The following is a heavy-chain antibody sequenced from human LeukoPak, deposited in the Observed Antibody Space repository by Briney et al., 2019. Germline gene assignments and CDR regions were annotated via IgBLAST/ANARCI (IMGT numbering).Heavy chain of an antibody. CDR3: ATGGIAARRTYFDY. J-gene: IGHJ4*02. CDR2: FDPEDGET. Sequence: ASVKVSCKVSGYTLTELSMHWVRQAPGKGLEWMGGFDPEDGETIYAQKFQGRVTMTEDTSTDTAYMELSSLRSGDTAVYYCATGGIAARRTYFDYWGQGTLVTVSS. D-gene: IGHD6-6*01. CDR1: GYTLTELS. V-gene: IGHV1-24*01.